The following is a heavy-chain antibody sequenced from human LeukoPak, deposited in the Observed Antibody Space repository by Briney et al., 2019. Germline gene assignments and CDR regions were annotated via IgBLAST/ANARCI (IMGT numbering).Heavy chain of an antibody. CDR1: GSSISSYY. CDR3: AREDSSGWLDY. CDR2: IYYSGST. D-gene: IGHD6-19*01. J-gene: IGHJ4*02. Sequence: SETLSLTCTVSGSSISSYYWSWIRQPPGKGLEWIGYIYYSGSTNYNPSLKSRVTISVDTSKNQFSLKLSSVTAADTAVYYCAREDSSGWLDYWGQGTLVTVSS. V-gene: IGHV4-59*01.